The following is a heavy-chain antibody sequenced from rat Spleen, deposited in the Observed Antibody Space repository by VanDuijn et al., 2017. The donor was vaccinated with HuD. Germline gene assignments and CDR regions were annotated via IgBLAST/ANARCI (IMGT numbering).Heavy chain of an antibody. CDR3: TTQSPYYGGYSSFDY. D-gene: IGHD1-11*01. Sequence: EVQLVESGGGLVEPGRSLKLSCVASGFTFNNHWMNWIRQAPGKGLEWVASITNLGGSIFYQDSVKGRFTISRDNAQNTLSLQMNSLRSEDTATYYCTTQSPYYGGYSSFDYWGQGVMVTVSS. CDR2: ITNLGGSI. J-gene: IGHJ2*01. V-gene: IGHV5-31*01. CDR1: GFTFNNHW.